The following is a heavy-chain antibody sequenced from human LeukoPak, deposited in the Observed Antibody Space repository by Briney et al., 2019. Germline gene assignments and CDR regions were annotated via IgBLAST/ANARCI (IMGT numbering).Heavy chain of an antibody. J-gene: IGHJ4*02. CDR3: ARENILTGCFDY. CDR1: GGSISSGSYY. Sequence: SETLSLACTVSGGSISSGSYYWSWIRQPPGKGLEWIGRIYTSGSTNYNPSLKSRVTISVDTSKNQFSLKLSSVTAADTAVYYCARENILTGCFDYWGQGTLVTVSS. CDR2: IYTSGST. D-gene: IGHD3-9*01. V-gene: IGHV4-61*02.